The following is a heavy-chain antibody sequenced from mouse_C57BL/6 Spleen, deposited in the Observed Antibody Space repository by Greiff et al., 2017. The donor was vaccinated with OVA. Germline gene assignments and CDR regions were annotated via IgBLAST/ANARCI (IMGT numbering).Heavy chain of an antibody. CDR3: ARGGSSYWFAY. CDR1: GFTFSSYA. D-gene: IGHD1-1*01. V-gene: IGHV5-4*03. Sequence: EVMLVESGGGLVKPGGSLKLSCAASGFTFSSYAMSWVRQTPEKRLEWVATISDGGSYTYYPDNVTGRFTISRDNAKNNLYLQMSHLKSEDTAMYYCARGGSSYWFAYWGQGTLVTVSA. CDR2: ISDGGSYT. J-gene: IGHJ3*01.